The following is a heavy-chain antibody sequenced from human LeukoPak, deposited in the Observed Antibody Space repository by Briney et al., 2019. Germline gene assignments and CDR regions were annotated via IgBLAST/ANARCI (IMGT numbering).Heavy chain of an antibody. CDR1: GFTFSSYW. J-gene: IGHJ4*02. Sequence: GGSLRLSCAASGFTFSSYWMSWVRQAPGKGLEWVASIKQDGSEKYYVDSVKGRFTISRDKAKNSVYLQMNSLRVEDTALYHCARKGLGGELGGFDSWGQGTLVTVSS. CDR3: ARKGLGGELGGFDS. CDR2: IKQDGSEK. D-gene: IGHD1-7*01. V-gene: IGHV3-7*03.